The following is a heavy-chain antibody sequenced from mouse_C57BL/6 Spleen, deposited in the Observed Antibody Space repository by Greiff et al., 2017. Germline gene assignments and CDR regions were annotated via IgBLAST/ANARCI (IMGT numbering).Heavy chain of an antibody. V-gene: IGHV5-9-1*02. J-gene: IGHJ4*01. CDR2: ISSGGDYI. CDR1: GFTFSSYA. D-gene: IGHD1-1*01. CDR3: TRVKSGSSYGGYAMDY. Sequence: EVKLVESGEGLVKPGGSLKLSCAASGFTFSSYAMSWVRQTPEKRLEWVAYISSGGDYIYYADTVKGRFTISRDNARNTLYLQMSSLKSEDTAMYYCTRVKSGSSYGGYAMDYWGQGTSVTVSS.